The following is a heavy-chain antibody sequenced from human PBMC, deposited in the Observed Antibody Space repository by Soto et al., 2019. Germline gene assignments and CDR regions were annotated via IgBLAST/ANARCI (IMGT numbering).Heavy chain of an antibody. Sequence: ASVKVSCKASGYTFTSYGISWVRQAPGQGLEWMGWISAYNGNTNYAQKLQGRVTMTTDTSTSTAYMELRSLRSDDTAVYYCARGEVTMVRGVINLNWFDPWGQGTLDTVSS. D-gene: IGHD3-10*01. CDR3: ARGEVTMVRGVINLNWFDP. CDR2: ISAYNGNT. V-gene: IGHV1-18*01. J-gene: IGHJ5*02. CDR1: GYTFTSYG.